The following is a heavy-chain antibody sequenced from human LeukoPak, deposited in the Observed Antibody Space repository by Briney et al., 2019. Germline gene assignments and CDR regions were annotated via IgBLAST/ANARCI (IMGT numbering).Heavy chain of an antibody. J-gene: IGHJ4*02. Sequence: SETLSLTCAVYGGSFSGYYWSWPRQPPGKGLEWIGEINYSGSTNYNPSLKSRVTISVDTSKNQFSLKLSPVTAADTAVYYCARHGNYYGSGSYYWGQGTLVTVSS. D-gene: IGHD3-10*01. V-gene: IGHV4-34*01. CDR1: GGSFSGYY. CDR3: ARHGNYYGSGSYY. CDR2: INYSGST.